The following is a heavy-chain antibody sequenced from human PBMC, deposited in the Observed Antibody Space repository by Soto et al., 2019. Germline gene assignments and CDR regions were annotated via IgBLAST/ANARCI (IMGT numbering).Heavy chain of an antibody. Sequence: QVQLVQSGAVVKKPGASVKVSCKASGYTFTSYYMHWVRQAPGQGLEWMGIINPSGGSTSYAQKFQGRVTMTRDTSTSTVFMELSSLRSEDTAVYYCARDQSDIVVVPAAPPHYYYGMDVWGQGTTVTVSS. J-gene: IGHJ6*02. CDR2: INPSGGST. CDR1: GYTFTSYY. D-gene: IGHD2-2*01. V-gene: IGHV1-46*01. CDR3: ARDQSDIVVVPAAPPHYYYGMDV.